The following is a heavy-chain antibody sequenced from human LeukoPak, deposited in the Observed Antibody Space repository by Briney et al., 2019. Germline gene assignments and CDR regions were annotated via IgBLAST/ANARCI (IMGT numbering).Heavy chain of an antibody. J-gene: IGHJ4*02. D-gene: IGHD2-8*01. CDR1: GFTFDDYA. Sequence: PGGSLRLSCAASGFTFDDYAMHWVRQAPGKGLEWVSGISWNSGSIGYADSVKGRFTISRDNAKNSLYLQMNSLRAVDTALYYCAKDFGVFVYWGQGTLVTVSS. CDR2: ISWNSGSI. CDR3: AKDFGVFVY. V-gene: IGHV3-9*01.